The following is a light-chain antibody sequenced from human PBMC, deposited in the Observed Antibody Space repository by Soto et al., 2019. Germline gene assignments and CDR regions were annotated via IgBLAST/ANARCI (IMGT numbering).Light chain of an antibody. CDR1: QSVSSY. CDR3: QQRSNWPPWT. CDR2: DAS. Sequence: EIVLTQSPATLSLSPGERATLSCRASQSVSSYLAWYQQKPGQAPRLLIYDASNRATGIPARFSGSGSGTDFTLTTSSLVPEDFAVYYCQQRSNWPPWTFGQGTKVEIK. V-gene: IGKV3-11*01. J-gene: IGKJ1*01.